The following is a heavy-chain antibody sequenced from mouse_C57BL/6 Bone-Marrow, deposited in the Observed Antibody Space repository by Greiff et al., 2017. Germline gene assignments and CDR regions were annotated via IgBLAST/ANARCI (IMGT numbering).Heavy chain of an antibody. J-gene: IGHJ4*01. Sequence: ESGPGLVKPSQSLSLTCSVTGYSITSGYYWNWIRQFPGNKLEWMGYISYDGSNNYNPSLKNRISITRDTSKNQFFLKLKSVTTEDTATYYCARGAWLLRDYAMDYWGQGTSVTVSS. V-gene: IGHV3-6*01. CDR3: ARGAWLLRDYAMDY. CDR1: GYSITSGYY. D-gene: IGHD2-3*01. CDR2: ISYDGSN.